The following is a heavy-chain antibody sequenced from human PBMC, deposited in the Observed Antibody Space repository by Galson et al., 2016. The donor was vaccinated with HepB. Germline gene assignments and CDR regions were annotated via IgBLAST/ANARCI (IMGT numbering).Heavy chain of an antibody. CDR2: LYWDDDK. V-gene: IGHV2-5*02. CDR3: AHTTVTKGFDY. J-gene: IGHJ4*02. Sequence: PALVKPTQTLTLTCTFSGFSLSTAGVAVGWIRQPPRKALEWLALLYWDDDKRYSPSLQTRLTLTKDTSKNQVVLTMTNMDPVDTATYYCAHTTVTKGFDYWGQGTLVTVSS. CDR1: GFSLSTAGVA. D-gene: IGHD4-17*01.